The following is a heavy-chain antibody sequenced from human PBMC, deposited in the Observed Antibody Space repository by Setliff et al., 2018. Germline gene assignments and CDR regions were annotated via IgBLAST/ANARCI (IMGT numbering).Heavy chain of an antibody. J-gene: IGHJ3*02. CDR3: ARSNRFTIFGGGLPFNI. CDR2: ISAYNGAT. V-gene: IGHV1-18*01. CDR1: GYSFTTYG. D-gene: IGHD3-3*01. Sequence: ASVKVSCKASGYSFTTYGISWVRQAPGQGLEWMGWISAYNGATNYAQKLQGRVTLTTETSTDTAYMEVRSLTTDDTAVYYCARSNRFTIFGGGLPFNIWGQGTMVTVSS.